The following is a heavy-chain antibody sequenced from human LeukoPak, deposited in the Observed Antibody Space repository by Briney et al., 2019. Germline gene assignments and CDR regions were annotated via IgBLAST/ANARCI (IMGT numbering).Heavy chain of an antibody. D-gene: IGHD3-16*01. V-gene: IGHV3-30-3*01. CDR3: ARERFGAYSEH. Sequence: GRSLRLSCAASGFTFSSYAMHWVRQAPGKGLEWVAVISYDGSNKYYADSVKGRFTISRDNSKNTLYLQMNSLRAEDTAVYYCARERFGAYSEHWGQGTLVTVSS. J-gene: IGHJ1*01. CDR2: ISYDGSNK. CDR1: GFTFSSYA.